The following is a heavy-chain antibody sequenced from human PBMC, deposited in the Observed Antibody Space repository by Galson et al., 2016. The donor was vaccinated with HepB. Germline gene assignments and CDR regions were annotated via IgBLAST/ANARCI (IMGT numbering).Heavy chain of an antibody. V-gene: IGHV3-53*01. CDR2: IRSGGLT. CDR3: AGYGGNSV. D-gene: IGHD4-23*01. CDR1: GFIVSCNY. Sequence: SLRLSCAASGFIVSCNYMSWVRQTPGKGLEWVSVIRSGGLTYYADSVMGRFTISRDNAKNTVYLQMHSLRAEDTAVYYCAGYGGNSVWGQGTLVTVSS. J-gene: IGHJ4*02.